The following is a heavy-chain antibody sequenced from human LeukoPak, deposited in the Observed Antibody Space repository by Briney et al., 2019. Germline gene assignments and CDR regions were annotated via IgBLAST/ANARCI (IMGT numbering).Heavy chain of an antibody. CDR1: GGSFSGYY. Sequence: PSETLSLTCAVYGGSFSGYYWSWIRQPPGKGLEWIGEINHSGSTNYNPSLKSRVTISVDTSKNQFSLKLSSVTAADAAVYYCARDRATWWLLSHDAFDIWGQGTMVTVSS. D-gene: IGHD3-3*01. CDR3: ARDRATWWLLSHDAFDI. CDR2: INHSGST. J-gene: IGHJ3*02. V-gene: IGHV4-34*01.